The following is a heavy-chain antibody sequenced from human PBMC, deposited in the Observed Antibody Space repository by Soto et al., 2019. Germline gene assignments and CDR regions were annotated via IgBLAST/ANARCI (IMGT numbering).Heavy chain of an antibody. CDR3: VRDPVGLRKRVRVADFNL. Sequence: QVKLVESGGGVVQPGRSLRLSCAASGFVFTTYGMHWVRQAPGKGLEWVGVIWNDGSATYYADSLKGRFTISSDNSKNTLVLQMDSLTVEDTAVYYWVRDPVGLRKRVRVADFNLWGRGTQVSV. V-gene: IGHV3-33*01. CDR1: GFVFTTYG. CDR2: IWNDGSAT. J-gene: IGHJ2*01. D-gene: IGHD2-21*02.